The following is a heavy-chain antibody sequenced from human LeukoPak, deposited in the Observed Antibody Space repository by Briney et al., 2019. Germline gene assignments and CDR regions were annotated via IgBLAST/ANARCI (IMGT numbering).Heavy chain of an antibody. CDR3: AREIRLDYYDSSGYYYRDAFDI. CDR1: GGSISSYY. CDR2: IYYSRST. D-gene: IGHD3-22*01. V-gene: IGHV4-59*01. Sequence: KPSETLSLTCTVSGGSISSYYWSWIRQPPGKGLEWIGYIYYSRSTNYNPSLKSRITISVDTSKNQFSLKLSSVTAADTAVYYCAREIRLDYYDSSGYYYRDAFDIWGQGTMVTVSS. J-gene: IGHJ3*02.